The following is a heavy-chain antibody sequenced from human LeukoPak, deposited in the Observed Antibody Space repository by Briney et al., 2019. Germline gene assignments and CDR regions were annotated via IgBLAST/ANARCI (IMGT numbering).Heavy chain of an antibody. D-gene: IGHD6-13*01. Sequence: GASVKVSCKASGYTFTSYVINWVRQAPGQGLEWMGWISAYNGNTNYAQKLQGRVTRTTDTSTSTAYMELRSLRSDDTAVYYCAREGYSSSWNYFDYWGQGALVTVSS. CDR1: GYTFTSYV. CDR2: ISAYNGNT. CDR3: AREGYSSSWNYFDY. V-gene: IGHV1-18*01. J-gene: IGHJ4*02.